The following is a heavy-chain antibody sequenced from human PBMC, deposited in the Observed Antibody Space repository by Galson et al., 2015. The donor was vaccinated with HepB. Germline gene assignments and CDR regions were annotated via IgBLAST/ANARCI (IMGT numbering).Heavy chain of an antibody. J-gene: IGHJ2*01. V-gene: IGHV1-69*06. D-gene: IGHD3-22*01. Sequence: SCKASGGTFSSYAISWVRQAPGQGLEWMGGIIPIFGTANYAQKFQGRVTITADKSTSTAYMELSSLRSEDTAVYYCAAYYYDSSGYLSGDWYFDLWGRGTLVTVSS. CDR3: AAYYYDSSGYLSGDWYFDL. CDR2: IIPIFGTA. CDR1: GGTFSSYA.